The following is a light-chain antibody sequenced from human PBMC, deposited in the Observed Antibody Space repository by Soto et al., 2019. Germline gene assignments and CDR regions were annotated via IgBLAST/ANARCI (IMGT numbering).Light chain of an antibody. V-gene: IGLV1-40*01. J-gene: IGLJ1*01. Sequence: QSVLTQPPSVSGAPGQRFTISCTGSSPKIGAGFDVHWYQRLPGTAPKVLIYNNNNRPSGVPDRFSGSKSGTSASLAITGLQAEDEADYYCQSYDSSRSGSYVFGTGTKLTVL. CDR2: NNN. CDR1: SPKIGAGFD. CDR3: QSYDSSRSGSYV.